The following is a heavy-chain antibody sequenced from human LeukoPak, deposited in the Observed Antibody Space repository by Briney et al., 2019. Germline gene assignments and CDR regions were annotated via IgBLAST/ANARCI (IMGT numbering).Heavy chain of an antibody. CDR2: ISAYNGNT. Sequence: ASVKVSCKASGYTFTSSGISWVRQAHGEGLERMGWISAYNGNTNYAQKFQGRVTITADESTSTAYMELSSLRSEDTAVYYCARGVDTYYYDSSGYYPFGYWGQGTLVTVSS. J-gene: IGHJ4*02. CDR1: GYTFTSSG. D-gene: IGHD3-22*01. V-gene: IGHV1-18*01. CDR3: ARGVDTYYYDSSGYYPFGY.